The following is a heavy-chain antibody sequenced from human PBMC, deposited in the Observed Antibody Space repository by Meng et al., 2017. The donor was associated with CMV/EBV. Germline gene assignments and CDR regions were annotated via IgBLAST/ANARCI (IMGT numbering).Heavy chain of an antibody. CDR1: GFTFSSYA. D-gene: IGHD3-3*01. CDR2: ISYDGSNK. V-gene: IGHV3-30-3*01. Sequence: SCAASGFTFSSYAMHWVRQAPGKGLEWVAVISYDGSNKYYADSVKGRFTISRDNSKNTLYLQMNRLRADDTAVYYCARDPDGFWSGYPPGYGMDVWGQGTTVTVSS. CDR3: ARDPDGFWSGYPPGYGMDV. J-gene: IGHJ6*02.